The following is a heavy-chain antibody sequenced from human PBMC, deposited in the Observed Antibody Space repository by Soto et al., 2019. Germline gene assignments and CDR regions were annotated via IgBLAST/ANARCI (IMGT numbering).Heavy chain of an antibody. Sequence: QVQLQESGPGLVKPSQTLSLTCTVSGGSLKSGGYYWSWIRQHPGRGLEWIGYIYYTGRTYYNPSLESRVTFSVDTSKNQSSLKLSSVTAADTAVYYCARDVTSNHNCFALWGHGTLVTVSS. CDR1: GGSLKSGGYY. CDR3: ARDVTSNHNCFAL. V-gene: IGHV4-31*02. CDR2: IYYTGRT. J-gene: IGHJ5*02. D-gene: IGHD2-2*01.